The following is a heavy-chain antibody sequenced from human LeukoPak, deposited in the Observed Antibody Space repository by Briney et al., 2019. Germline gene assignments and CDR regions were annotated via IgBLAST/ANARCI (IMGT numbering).Heavy chain of an antibody. CDR1: GFTFTTYG. CDR2: IGGSGTRT. D-gene: IGHD3-10*02. Sequence: GGSLRLSCSASGFTFTTYGMNWVRQAPGKGLEWVSGIGGSGTRTYYADSVKGRFTISRDNAKNSLYLQMNSLRAEDTAVYYCAELGITMIGGVWGKGTTVTISS. V-gene: IGHV3-48*04. J-gene: IGHJ6*04. CDR3: AELGITMIGGV.